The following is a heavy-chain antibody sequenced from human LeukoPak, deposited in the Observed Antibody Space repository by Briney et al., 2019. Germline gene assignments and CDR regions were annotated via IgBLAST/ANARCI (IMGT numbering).Heavy chain of an antibody. D-gene: IGHD2-21*01. Sequence: GGSLRLSCAASGFTFSSYWMSWVRQAPGKGLEWVANIKQEGSEKYYVDSVKGRFTISKDNAKNSLYLQMNSLRVEDTAVYYCARVVFPSRVSDYWGQGTLVTVSS. CDR2: IKQEGSEK. CDR1: GFTFSSYW. V-gene: IGHV3-7*01. CDR3: ARVVFPSRVSDY. J-gene: IGHJ4*02.